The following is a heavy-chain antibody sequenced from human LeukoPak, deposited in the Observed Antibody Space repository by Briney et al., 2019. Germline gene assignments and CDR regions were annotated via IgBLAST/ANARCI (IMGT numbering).Heavy chain of an antibody. Sequence: PGGSLRLSCAASGFTFDDYAMHWVRQAPGKGLEWVSGISWNSGSIGYADSVKGRFTISRDNAKNSLYLQMNSLRAEDTALYYCARGWDCDTTNCYLLQDWGQGTLVIVSS. CDR3: ARGWDCDTTNCYLLQD. J-gene: IGHJ1*01. CDR1: GFTFDDYA. D-gene: IGHD2-2*01. CDR2: ISWNSGSI. V-gene: IGHV3-9*01.